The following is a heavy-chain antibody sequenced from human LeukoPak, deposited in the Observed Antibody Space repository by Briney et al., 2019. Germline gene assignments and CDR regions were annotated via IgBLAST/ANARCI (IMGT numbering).Heavy chain of an antibody. D-gene: IGHD3-16*01. Sequence: GGSLTLSCAASGFTLRSHWMHWVRPAPGEGLVWVSRINGDGTRTNYADSVKGRFAISRDNAENTVNLQIYSLKAEDTAVYYCARGVPGGWYFDLWGRATLVTVSS. CDR1: GFTLRSHW. V-gene: IGHV3-74*01. CDR2: INGDGTRT. CDR3: ARGVPGGWYFDL. J-gene: IGHJ2*01.